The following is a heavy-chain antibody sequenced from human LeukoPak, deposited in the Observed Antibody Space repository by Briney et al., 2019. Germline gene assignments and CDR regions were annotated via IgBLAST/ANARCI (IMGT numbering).Heavy chain of an antibody. Sequence: GGSLRLSCAASGFTFSSSAMSWVRQAPGKGLEWVAVISYDGSNKYYADSVKGRFTISRDNSKNTLYLQMNSLRAEDTAVYYCASSRHYYDRSGAWGQGTMVTVSS. V-gene: IGHV3-30*04. D-gene: IGHD3-22*01. CDR2: ISYDGSNK. J-gene: IGHJ3*01. CDR3: ASSRHYYDRSGA. CDR1: GFTFSSSA.